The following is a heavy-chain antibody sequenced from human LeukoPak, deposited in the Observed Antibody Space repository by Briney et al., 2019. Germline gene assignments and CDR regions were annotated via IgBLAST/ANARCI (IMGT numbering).Heavy chain of an antibody. CDR1: GGSFSGYC. D-gene: IGHD2-15*01. CDR3: ARGFPTLGYCSGGSCYPLDY. CDR2: INHSGST. J-gene: IGHJ4*02. V-gene: IGHV4-34*01. Sequence: SETLSLTCAVYGGSFSGYCWSWIRQPPGRGLEWIGEINHSGSTNYNPSLKSRVTISVDTSKNQFSLKLSSVTAADTAVYYCARGFPTLGYCSGGSCYPLDYWGQGTLVTVSS.